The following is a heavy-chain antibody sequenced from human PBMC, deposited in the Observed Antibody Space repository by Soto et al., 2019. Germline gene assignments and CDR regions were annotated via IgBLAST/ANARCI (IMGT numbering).Heavy chain of an antibody. CDR1: GGSISSGGYY. CDR2: IYYSGST. D-gene: IGHD3-9*01. CDR3: ARVRADVLRYFDWAPPYYYYYMDV. Sequence: SETLSLTCTVSGGSISSGGYYWSWIRQHPGKGLEWIGYIYYSGSTYYNPSLKSRVTISVDTSKNQFSLKLSSVTAADTAVYYCARVRADVLRYFDWAPPYYYYYMDVWGKGTTVTVSS. J-gene: IGHJ6*03. V-gene: IGHV4-31*03.